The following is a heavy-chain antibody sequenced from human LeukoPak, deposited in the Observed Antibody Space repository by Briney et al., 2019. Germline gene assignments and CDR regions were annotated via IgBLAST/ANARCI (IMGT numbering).Heavy chain of an antibody. CDR3: ARPRDCSGGSCYGY. V-gene: IGHV3-23*01. J-gene: IGHJ4*02. CDR1: GFTFSSYA. CDR2: ISGSGGTT. D-gene: IGHD2-15*01. Sequence: QPGGSLRLSCAASGFTFSSYAMNWVRQAPGKGLEWVSVISGSGGTTYYADSVKGRFTISRDNSKNMLYLQMNSLRAEDTAVYYCARPRDCSGGSCYGYWGQGTLVTVSS.